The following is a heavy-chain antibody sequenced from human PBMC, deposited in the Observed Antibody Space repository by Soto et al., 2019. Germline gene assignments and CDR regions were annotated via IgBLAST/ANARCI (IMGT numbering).Heavy chain of an antibody. CDR2: IVNHGGTK. J-gene: IGHJ4*02. V-gene: IGHV3-33*01. Sequence: QVPLVESGGGVVQPGTSLRLSCAASGFLFSRFGMHWVRQAPGKGLEWVAVIVNHGGTKDYADSVRGRFTISRDNSMNKFSLEMSSLRVEDKAIYYCASDDEYDHNGLDYWGQGTVVSVSS. D-gene: IGHD1-1*01. CDR1: GFLFSRFG. CDR3: ASDDEYDHNGLDY.